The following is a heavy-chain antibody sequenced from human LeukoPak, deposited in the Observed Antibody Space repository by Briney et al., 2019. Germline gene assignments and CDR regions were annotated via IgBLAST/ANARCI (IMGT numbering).Heavy chain of an antibody. CDR3: ARESRGSSSALDY. CDR2: IIPIFGTA. D-gene: IGHD6-13*01. CDR1: GGTFSSYA. J-gene: IGHJ4*02. Sequence: GSSEKVSCKASGGTFSSYAISWVRQAPGQGLEWMGGIIPIFGTANYAQKFQGRVTITADKSTSTAYMELSSLRSEDTAVYYCARESRGSSSALDYWGQGTLVTVSS. V-gene: IGHV1-69*06.